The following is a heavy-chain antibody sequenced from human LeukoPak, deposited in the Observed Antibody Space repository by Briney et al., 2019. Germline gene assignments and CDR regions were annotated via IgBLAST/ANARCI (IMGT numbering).Heavy chain of an antibody. V-gene: IGHV1-69*13. CDR2: IIPIFGTA. CDR1: GGTFSSYA. CDR3: AHTRNYDILTGYQSLYYYYGMDV. J-gene: IGHJ6*02. Sequence: GASVTVSCKASGGTFSSYAISWVRQAPGQGLEWMGGIIPIFGTANYAQKFQGRVTITADESTSTAYMELSSLRSEDTAVYYCAHTRNYDILTGYQSLYYYYGMDVWGQGTTVTVSS. D-gene: IGHD3-9*01.